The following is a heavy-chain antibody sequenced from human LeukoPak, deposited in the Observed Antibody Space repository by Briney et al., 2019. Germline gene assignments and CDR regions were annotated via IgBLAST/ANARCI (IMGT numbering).Heavy chain of an antibody. Sequence: EASVKVSCKTSGYTFSSYAISWVRQAPGQGLEWMGRIIPILGIANYAQKFQGRVTITADKTTSTAYMELSSLRSEDTAVYYCARDVRYCSGGSCYPDPYYFDYWGQGTLVTVSS. CDR2: IIPILGIA. J-gene: IGHJ4*02. CDR1: GYTFSSYA. D-gene: IGHD2-15*01. CDR3: ARDVRYCSGGSCYPDPYYFDY. V-gene: IGHV1-69*04.